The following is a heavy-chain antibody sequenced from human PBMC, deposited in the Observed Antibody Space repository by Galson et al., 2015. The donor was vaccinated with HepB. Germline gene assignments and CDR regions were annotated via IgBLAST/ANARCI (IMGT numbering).Heavy chain of an antibody. V-gene: IGHV1-69*13. Sequence: SVKVSCKASGGTFSSYAISWVRQAPGQGLGWMGGIIPIFGTANYAQKFQGRVTITADESTSTAYMELSSLRSEDTAVYYCALSSGWRIRSGYYFDYWGQGTLVTVSS. CDR3: ALSSGWRIRSGYYFDY. CDR1: GGTFSSYA. J-gene: IGHJ4*02. D-gene: IGHD6-19*01. CDR2: IIPIFGTA.